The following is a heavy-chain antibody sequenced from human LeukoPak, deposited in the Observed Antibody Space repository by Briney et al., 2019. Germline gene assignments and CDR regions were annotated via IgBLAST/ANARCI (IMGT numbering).Heavy chain of an antibody. V-gene: IGHV3-7*01. Sequence: GGSLRLSCAASGFTFSSYWMDWVRQTPEKGLEWVANIKQDGIEKYFVDSVKGRFAISRDNAKNSLYLQMNNLRAEDTAVYYCAREAMVRGVPDAFDIWGQGTVVTVSS. J-gene: IGHJ3*02. CDR1: GFTFSSYW. D-gene: IGHD3-10*01. CDR2: IKQDGIEK. CDR3: AREAMVRGVPDAFDI.